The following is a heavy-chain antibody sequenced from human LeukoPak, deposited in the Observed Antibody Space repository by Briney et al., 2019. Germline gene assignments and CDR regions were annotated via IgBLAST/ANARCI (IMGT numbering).Heavy chain of an antibody. CDR2: IYYSGSP. D-gene: IGHD6-19*01. V-gene: IGHV4-31*03. CDR3: ARVRRLVRSYDY. J-gene: IGHJ4*02. CDR1: GGSISSAAYY. Sequence: SETLSLTCTVSGGSISSAAYYWTWIRQHPGKGLEWIGYIYYSGSPHYNPSLKSRVTMSVDTSKNQFSLKLSSVTAADTAVYYCARVRRLVRSYDYWGQGTLVTVSS.